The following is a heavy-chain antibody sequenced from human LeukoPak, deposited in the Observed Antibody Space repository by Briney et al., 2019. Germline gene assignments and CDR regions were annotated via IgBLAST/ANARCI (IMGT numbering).Heavy chain of an antibody. J-gene: IGHJ4*02. V-gene: IGHV3-48*02. CDR3: ARDSRFGKLLIPYFDY. CDR2: ITSRSSSI. CDR1: GFTFSNYN. Sequence: PGGSLRLSCAASGFTFSNYNVNWVRQAPGKGLEWVSYITSRSSSIYYADSVKGRFTISRDNAQNSLYLQMNSLRDEDTAVYYCARDSRFGKLLIPYFDYWGQGTLVTVSS. D-gene: IGHD3-10*01.